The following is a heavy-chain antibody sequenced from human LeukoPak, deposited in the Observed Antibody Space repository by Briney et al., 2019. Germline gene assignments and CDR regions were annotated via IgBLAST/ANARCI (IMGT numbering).Heavy chain of an antibody. D-gene: IGHD6-13*01. V-gene: IGHV1-69*13. J-gene: IGHJ4*02. CDR3: ASDLFGHSSIPV. CDR2: IIPIFGTA. CDR1: GGTFSSYA. Sequence: SVKVSCKASGGTFSSYAIRWVRQAPGQGLEWMGGIIPIFGTANYAQKFQGRDTITADESTSTAYMELSSLRSEDTAVYYCASDLFGHSSIPVWGQGTLVTVSS.